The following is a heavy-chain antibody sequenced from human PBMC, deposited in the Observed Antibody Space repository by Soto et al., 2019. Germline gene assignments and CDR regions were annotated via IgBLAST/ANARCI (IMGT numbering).Heavy chain of an antibody. CDR1: GYTFTSYG. V-gene: IGHV1-18*01. Sequence: ASVKVSCKASGYTFTSYGISWVRQAPGQGLEWMGWISAYNGNTNYAQKLQGRVTMTTDTSTSTAYMELRSLRSDDTAVYYCATSRTAYYFKLTGYYTEWFDPRGQGTLVTVSS. J-gene: IGHJ5*02. CDR2: ISAYNGNT. CDR3: ATSRTAYYFKLTGYYTEWFDP. D-gene: IGHD3-9*01.